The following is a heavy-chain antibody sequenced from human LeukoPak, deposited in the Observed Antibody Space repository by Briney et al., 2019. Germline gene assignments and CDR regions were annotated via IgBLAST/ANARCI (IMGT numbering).Heavy chain of an antibody. J-gene: IGHJ4*02. CDR1: GFIFSSYS. CDR2: ISSSSSYI. D-gene: IGHD2-8*01. CDR3: SRSARRLYVDY. V-gene: IGHV3-21*01. Sequence: GVSLRLSCAASGFIFSSYSMNWVRQAPGNGLEWVSSISSSSSYIYYADSVKDRFTISRDNAKNSLYLQMNSLRAEDTDGYYGSRSARRLYVDYWGQGTLVTVSS.